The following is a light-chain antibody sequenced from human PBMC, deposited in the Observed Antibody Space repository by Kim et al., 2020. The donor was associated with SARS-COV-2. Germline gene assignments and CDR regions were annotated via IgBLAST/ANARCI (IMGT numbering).Light chain of an antibody. Sequence: RATINRKSSQSVLYSSNNKSYLAWYQQKPGQPPKLLIYWASTRESGVPDRFSGSGSGTDFTHTISSLQAEDVAVYYCQQYYSTPYTFGQGTKLEI. CDR1: QSVLYSSNNKSY. J-gene: IGKJ2*01. V-gene: IGKV4-1*01. CDR2: WAS. CDR3: QQYYSTPYT.